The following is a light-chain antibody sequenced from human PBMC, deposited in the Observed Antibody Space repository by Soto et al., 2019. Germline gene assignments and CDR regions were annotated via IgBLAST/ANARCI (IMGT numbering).Light chain of an antibody. CDR2: DAS. Sequence: DIQMTQSPSTLSASVGYRFTITCRASQSISSWLAWYQQKPGKAPKLLIYDASSLESGVPSRFSGGGSGTEFTLTISSLQPDDFATYYCQQYNSYWTFGQGTKGDIK. V-gene: IGKV1-5*01. CDR1: QSISSW. CDR3: QQYNSYWT. J-gene: IGKJ1*01.